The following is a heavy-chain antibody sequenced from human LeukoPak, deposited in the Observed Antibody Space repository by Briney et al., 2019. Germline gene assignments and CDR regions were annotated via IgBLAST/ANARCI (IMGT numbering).Heavy chain of an antibody. D-gene: IGHD1-14*01. Sequence: SETLSLTCAVYGGSFSGYYWSWIRQPPGKGLEWIGEINHSGSTNYNPSLKSRVTISVDTSKNQFSLKLSSVTAADTAVYYCARAGTISRCFDPWGQGTLVTVSS. V-gene: IGHV4-34*01. CDR1: GGSFSGYY. CDR2: INHSGST. J-gene: IGHJ5*02. CDR3: ARAGTISRCFDP.